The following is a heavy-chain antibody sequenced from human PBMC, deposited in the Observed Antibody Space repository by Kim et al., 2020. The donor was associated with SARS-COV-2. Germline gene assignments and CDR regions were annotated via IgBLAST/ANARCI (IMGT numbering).Heavy chain of an antibody. D-gene: IGHD5-18*01. V-gene: IGHV3-33*01. CDR3: ARDGWIQLGPGALDS. J-gene: IGHJ4*02. Sequence: GGSLRLSCAASGFTFSSYGMHWVRQAPGKGLEWVAVIWYDGSNKYYADSVKGRFTISRDNSKNTLYLQMNSLRAEDTAVYYCARDGWIQLGPGALDSWGQGALVTVSS. CDR1: GFTFSSYG. CDR2: IWYDGSNK.